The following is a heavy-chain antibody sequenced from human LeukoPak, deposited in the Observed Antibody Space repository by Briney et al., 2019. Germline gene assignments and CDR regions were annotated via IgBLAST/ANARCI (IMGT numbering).Heavy chain of an antibody. CDR2: ISSSSSYT. Sequence: PGGSLRLSCAASGFTFSSYSMTWVRQAPGKGLEWVSSISSSSSYTYYADSVKGRFTISRDNAKNSLYLQMNSLRAEDTAVYYCARDSVSYYDGGLDYWGQGTLVTVSS. CDR3: ARDSVSYYDGGLDY. CDR1: GFTFSSYS. J-gene: IGHJ4*02. D-gene: IGHD3-22*01. V-gene: IGHV3-21*01.